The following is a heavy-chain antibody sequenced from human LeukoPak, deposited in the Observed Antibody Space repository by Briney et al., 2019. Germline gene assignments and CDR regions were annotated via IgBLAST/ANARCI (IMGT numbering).Heavy chain of an antibody. CDR1: GFTFSSYG. D-gene: IGHD3-10*01. CDR2: IWYDGSNK. Sequence: SGRSLRLSCAASGFTFSSYGMQWVRQAPGKGLEWVAVIWYDGSNKYYADSVKGRFTISRDNSKNTLYLQMNSLRAEDTAVYYCARDGTTSGLNAFDIWGQGTMVIVSS. CDR3: ARDGTTSGLNAFDI. J-gene: IGHJ3*02. V-gene: IGHV3-33*01.